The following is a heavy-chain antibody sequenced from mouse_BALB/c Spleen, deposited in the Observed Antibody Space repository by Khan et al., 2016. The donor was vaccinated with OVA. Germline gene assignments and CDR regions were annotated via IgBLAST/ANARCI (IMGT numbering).Heavy chain of an antibody. J-gene: IGHJ2*01. CDR3: SRGNYYRYYFDY. D-gene: IGHD1-1*01. CDR1: GYSITSNYA. V-gene: IGHV3-2*02. CDR2: ISYSDST. Sequence: VQLKQSGPGLVKPSQSLSLTCTVTGYSITSNYAWNWIRQFPGNKLEWMGYISYSDSTSYNPSLKSRISITRATSQNQFFLQLNSVTTEDTATYYCSRGNYYRYYFDYWGQGTTLTVSS.